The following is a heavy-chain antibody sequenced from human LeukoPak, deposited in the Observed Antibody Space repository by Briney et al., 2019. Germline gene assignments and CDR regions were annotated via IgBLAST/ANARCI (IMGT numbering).Heavy chain of an antibody. D-gene: IGHD2-15*01. Sequence: ASVKVSCKASGYTFTGYYLHWVRQAPGQGLEWMGRINPDSGGTNYAQKFQGRVTMTRDTSISTAYMELNRLTSDDTAVYYCARSCSGGSCYSDNWLDPWGQGTLFTVSS. CDR1: GYTFTGYY. CDR3: ARSCSGGSCYSDNWLDP. CDR2: INPDSGGT. V-gene: IGHV1-2*06. J-gene: IGHJ5*02.